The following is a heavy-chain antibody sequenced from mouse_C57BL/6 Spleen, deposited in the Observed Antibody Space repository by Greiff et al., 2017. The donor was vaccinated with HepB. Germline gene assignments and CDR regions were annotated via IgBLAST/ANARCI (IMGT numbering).Heavy chain of an antibody. V-gene: IGHV1-26*01. CDR3: ASGGGSSYY. CDR2: INPNNGGT. D-gene: IGHD1-1*01. CDR1: GYTFTDYY. J-gene: IGHJ2*01. Sequence: EVQLQQSGPELVKPGASVKISCKASGYTFTDYYMNWVKQSHGKSLEWIGDINPNNGGTSYNQKFKGKATLTVDKSSSTAYMELRSLTSEDSAVYYCASGGGSSYYWGQGTTLTVSS.